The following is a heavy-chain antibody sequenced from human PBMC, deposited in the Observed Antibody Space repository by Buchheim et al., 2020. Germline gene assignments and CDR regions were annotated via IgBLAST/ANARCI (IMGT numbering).Heavy chain of an antibody. CDR3: AKQFLAYVAYFDY. J-gene: IGHJ4*02. D-gene: IGHD3-10*02. Sequence: QVQLVESGGGVVQPGRSLRLSCAASGFTFSSYGMHWVRQAPGKGLEWVAVISYDGSNKYYADSVKGRFTISRDHSKNKLYLQMNSLRAEDTAVYYCAKQFLAYVAYFDYWGQGTL. CDR2: ISYDGSNK. CDR1: GFTFSSYG. V-gene: IGHV3-30*18.